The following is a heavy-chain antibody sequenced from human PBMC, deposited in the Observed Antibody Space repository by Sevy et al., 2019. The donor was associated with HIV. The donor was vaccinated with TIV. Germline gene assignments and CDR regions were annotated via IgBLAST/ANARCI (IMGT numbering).Heavy chain of an antibody. CDR3: ATEGYYYDSSGPPDFDY. V-gene: IGHV3-30*03. CDR2: ISYDGSNK. CDR1: GFTFSSYG. Sequence: GGSLRLSCAASGFTFSSYGMHWVRQAPGKGLEWVAVISYDGSNKYYADSVKGRFTIPRDNSKNTLYLQMNSLRAEDTAVYYCATEGYYYDSSGPPDFDYWGQGTLVTVSS. D-gene: IGHD3-22*01. J-gene: IGHJ4*02.